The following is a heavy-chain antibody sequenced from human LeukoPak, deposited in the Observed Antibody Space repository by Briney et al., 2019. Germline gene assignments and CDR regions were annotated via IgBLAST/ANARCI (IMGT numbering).Heavy chain of an antibody. CDR2: ISGSGGST. CDR3: AKTAKGSLPAYYYDS. Sequence: PGGSLRLSCAASGFTFSSYAMHWVRQAPGKGLEWVSGISGSGGSTYYADFVKGRFTISRDNSKNTLYLEMNSLIAEDTATYYCAKTAKGSLPAYYYDSWGQGTLVTVSS. D-gene: IGHD3-10*01. J-gene: IGHJ5*01. V-gene: IGHV3-23*01. CDR1: GFTFSSYA.